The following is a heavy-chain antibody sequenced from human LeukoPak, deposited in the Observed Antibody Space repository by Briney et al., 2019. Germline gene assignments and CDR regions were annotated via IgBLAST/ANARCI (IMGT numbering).Heavy chain of an antibody. J-gene: IGHJ4*02. D-gene: IGHD3-22*01. CDR1: GRTLSSYA. CDR2: IIPIFGIV. Sequence: GSSGKVSCKASGRTLSSYAINWVRQAPGQGLEWRGRIIPIFGIVNYAQNFQGRVTITPDKSTNTAYMELSSLRSEDTAFYYCARADSSGYSLDENFDYWGQGTLVSVPS. CDR3: ARADSSGYSLDENFDY. V-gene: IGHV1-69*04.